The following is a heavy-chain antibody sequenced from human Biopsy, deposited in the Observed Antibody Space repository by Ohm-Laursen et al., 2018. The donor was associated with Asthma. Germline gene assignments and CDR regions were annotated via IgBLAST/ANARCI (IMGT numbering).Heavy chain of an antibody. V-gene: IGHV3-30*18. CDR3: AKERYYDFWSGYPI. CDR2: MSFDGRQT. Sequence: RSLRLSCAASGFSLNSYGMHWVRQAPGKGLEWVAVMSFDGRQTYYADSVKGRFTISRDNSKNTLYLQMNSLRAEDTAVYYCAKERYYDFWSGYPIWGQGTMVTVSS. J-gene: IGHJ3*02. D-gene: IGHD3-3*01. CDR1: GFSLNSYG.